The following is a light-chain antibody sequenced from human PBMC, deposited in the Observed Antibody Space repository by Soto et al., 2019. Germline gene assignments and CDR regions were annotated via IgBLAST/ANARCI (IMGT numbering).Light chain of an antibody. Sequence: QAVVTQEPSLTVSPGGTVTLTCGSSTGSVTSGHYPYWFQQKPGQAPRTLIYDTSNKHSWTPARFSGSLLGDNAALTLSGAQPEDEAVYYCLLSYSAARRVFGGGTQLTVL. CDR3: LLSYSAARRV. CDR2: DTS. CDR1: TGSVTSGHY. J-gene: IGLJ2*01. V-gene: IGLV7-46*01.